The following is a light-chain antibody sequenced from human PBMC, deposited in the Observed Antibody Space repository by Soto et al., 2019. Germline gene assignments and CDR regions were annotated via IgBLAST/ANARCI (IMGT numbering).Light chain of an antibody. J-gene: IGKJ1*01. CDR1: QSVSSSY. V-gene: IGKV3-20*01. CDR3: QQYGSSGT. Sequence: EIVLKQSPGTLSLSPGERATLSCRASQSVSSSYLAWYQQKPGQAPRLLIYGASNRATGIPDRFSGSGSGTDFTLTISRLEPEDFAVYYSQQYGSSGTFGQGTKVDIK. CDR2: GAS.